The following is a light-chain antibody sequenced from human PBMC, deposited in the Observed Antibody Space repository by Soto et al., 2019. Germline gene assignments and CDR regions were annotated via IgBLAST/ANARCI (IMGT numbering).Light chain of an antibody. J-gene: IGKJ2*01. V-gene: IGKV3-20*01. CDR2: GAS. Sequence: EIVLTQSPGTLSLSPGERATLSCRASQSFSSGYLAWYQQKPGQPPRLLIFGASNRAAGTPDRFSGSGSGTDFTLTISRLEPEDFAVYYCQQYGASPIYTFGQGTKLEIK. CDR1: QSFSSGY. CDR3: QQYGASPIYT.